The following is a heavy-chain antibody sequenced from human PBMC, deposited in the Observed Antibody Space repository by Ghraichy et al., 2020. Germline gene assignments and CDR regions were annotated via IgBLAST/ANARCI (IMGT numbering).Heavy chain of an antibody. J-gene: IGHJ6*02. CDR1: GGSFSGYY. V-gene: IGHV4-34*01. Sequence: SETLSLTCAVYGGSFSGYYWSWIRQPPGKGLEWIGEINHSGSTNYNPSLKSRVTISVDTSKNQFSLKLSSVTAADTAVYYCARVNIVVVPAAYLTYYYYGMDVWGQGTTVTVSS. CDR3: ARVNIVVVPAAYLTYYYYGMDV. CDR2: INHSGST. D-gene: IGHD2-2*01.